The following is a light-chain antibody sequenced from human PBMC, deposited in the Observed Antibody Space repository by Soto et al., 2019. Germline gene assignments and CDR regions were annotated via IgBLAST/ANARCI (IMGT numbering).Light chain of an antibody. CDR3: QQSYSTPFT. CDR1: QSISSY. V-gene: IGKV1-39*01. Sequence: DIQMTQSPSSRSASVGDRVTITCRASQSISSYLNWYQQKPGKAPKLLIYAASSLQSGVPSRFSGSGSGTDFTVTISSLQPEDFSTYYCQQSYSTPFTFGPGTKVDIK. CDR2: AAS. J-gene: IGKJ3*01.